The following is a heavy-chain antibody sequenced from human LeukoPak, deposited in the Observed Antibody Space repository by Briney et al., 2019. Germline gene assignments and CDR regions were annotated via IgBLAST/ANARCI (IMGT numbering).Heavy chain of an antibody. V-gene: IGHV4-61*02. D-gene: IGHD5-18*01. CDR3: ARDGAYSYLGY. Sequence: SETLSLTCTVSGGSISSGSYYWSWNRQPAGKGLEWIGRIYTSGSTNYNPSLKSRVTISVDTSKNQFSLKLSSVTAADTAVYYCARDGAYSYLGYWGQGTLVTVSS. J-gene: IGHJ4*02. CDR2: IYTSGST. CDR1: GGSISSGSYY.